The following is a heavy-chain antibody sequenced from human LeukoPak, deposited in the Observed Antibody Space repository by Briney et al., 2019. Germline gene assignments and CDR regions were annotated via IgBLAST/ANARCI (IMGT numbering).Heavy chain of an antibody. J-gene: IGHJ3*02. V-gene: IGHV1-46*01. CDR1: GYTFTSYY. CDR2: INPSGGST. Sequence: GASVKVSCKASGYTFTSYYMHWVRQAPGQGLEWMGIINPSGGSTTYAQKFQGRVTMTRDTSTSTVYMDLSSLRSEDTAVYYCARQKVEWELLPWSAFGIWGQGTMVTVSS. CDR3: ARQKVEWELLPWSAFGI. D-gene: IGHD1-26*01.